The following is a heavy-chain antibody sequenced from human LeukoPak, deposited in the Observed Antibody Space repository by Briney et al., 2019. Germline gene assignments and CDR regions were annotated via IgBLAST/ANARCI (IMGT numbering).Heavy chain of an antibody. D-gene: IGHD3-10*01. Sequence: GGSLRLSCAASGFTFSDYYMSWIRQAPGKGLEWVSYISSSGSTIYYADSVKGRFTISRDNAKNSLYLQMNSLRAEDTAVYYCARDLGRITMVRGVKYYYYYYGMDVWGQGTTVTVSS. CDR1: GFTFSDYY. J-gene: IGHJ6*02. CDR2: ISSSGSTI. CDR3: ARDLGRITMVRGVKYYYYYYGMDV. V-gene: IGHV3-11*01.